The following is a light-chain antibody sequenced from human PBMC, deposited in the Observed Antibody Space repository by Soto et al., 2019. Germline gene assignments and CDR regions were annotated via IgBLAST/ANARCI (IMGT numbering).Light chain of an antibody. CDR2: EVN. Sequence: QSVLTQPPSASGYPGQSVTISCTGTSSDVGGYNYVSWYHQHPGKAPKLMIYEVNKRPSGVPDRFSASKSGNTASLTVSGLQAEDEADYYGHPYAGNNNLGVFCGGTKLTVL. V-gene: IGLV2-8*01. CDR1: SSDVGGYNY. J-gene: IGLJ2*01. CDR3: HPYAGNNNLGV.